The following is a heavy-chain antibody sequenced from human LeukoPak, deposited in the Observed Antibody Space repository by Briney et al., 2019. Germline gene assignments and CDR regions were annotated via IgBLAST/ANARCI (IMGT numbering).Heavy chain of an antibody. CDR3: ANSASYYYYYMDV. V-gene: IGHV3-23*01. Sequence: GGSLRLSCAASGFTFSSYAMSWVRQAPGKRLEWVSAISGSGGSTYYADSVKGRFTISRDNSKNTLYLQMNSLRAEDTAVYYCANSASYYYYYMDVWGKGTTVTVSS. CDR2: ISGSGGST. J-gene: IGHJ6*03. CDR1: GFTFSSYA.